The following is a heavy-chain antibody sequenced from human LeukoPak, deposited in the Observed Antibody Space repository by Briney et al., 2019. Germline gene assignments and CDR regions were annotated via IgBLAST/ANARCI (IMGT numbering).Heavy chain of an antibody. D-gene: IGHD1-7*01. CDR1: GYTFTSYG. V-gene: IGHV1-18*01. CDR3: ARVRRNYHRDNWFDP. CDR2: ISAYNGNT. J-gene: IGHJ5*02. Sequence: ASVKVSCKASGYTFTSYGISWVRQAPGQGLEWMGWISAYNGNTNYAQKLQGRVTMTTDTSTSTAYMELRSLRSDDTAVYYCARVRRNYHRDNWFDPWGQGTLVTVSS.